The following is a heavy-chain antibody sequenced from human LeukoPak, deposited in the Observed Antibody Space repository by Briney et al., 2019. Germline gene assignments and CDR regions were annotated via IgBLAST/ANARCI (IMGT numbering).Heavy chain of an antibody. J-gene: IGHJ3*02. CDR1: GGSISSSSYY. V-gene: IGHV4-39*07. Sequence: SETLSLTCTVSGGSISSSSYYWGWIRQPPGNGLEWIGSIYYSGSTYYNPSLKSRVTISVDTSKNQFSLKLSSVTAADTAVYYCARDPGDAFDIWGQGTMVTVSS. CDR2: IYYSGST. CDR3: ARDPGDAFDI.